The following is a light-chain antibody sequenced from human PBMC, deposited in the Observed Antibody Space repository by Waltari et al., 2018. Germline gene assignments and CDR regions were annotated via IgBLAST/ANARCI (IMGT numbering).Light chain of an antibody. V-gene: IGLV1-44*01. Sequence: QSVLTQPPSASGTPAQWATIAPSVTIFNIGSTPVNWYQQVPGTAPKLLIYSNDQRPSGVPDRFSGSKSGTSASLAISGLQSEDEADYYCATWDDRLTGVVFGGGTKVTVL. CDR1: IFNIGSTP. CDR3: ATWDDRLTGVV. J-gene: IGLJ2*01. CDR2: SND.